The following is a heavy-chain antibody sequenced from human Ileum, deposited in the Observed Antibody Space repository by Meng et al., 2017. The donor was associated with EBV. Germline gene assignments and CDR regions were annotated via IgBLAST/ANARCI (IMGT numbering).Heavy chain of an antibody. Sequence: EVQWVESGGGLVKPGGSLKLSCAASGFIFNHGWMNWVRQAPGKGLEWVARIKRKTEGETTDYAAPVRGRFTISRDDSENTLTLQMNNLKTEDTAVYYCSTELDPPGTKFNWGQGTLVTVSS. V-gene: IGHV3-15*01. CDR2: IKRKTEGETT. D-gene: IGHD3/OR15-3a*01. CDR1: GFIFNHGW. CDR3: STELDPPGTKFN. J-gene: IGHJ4*02.